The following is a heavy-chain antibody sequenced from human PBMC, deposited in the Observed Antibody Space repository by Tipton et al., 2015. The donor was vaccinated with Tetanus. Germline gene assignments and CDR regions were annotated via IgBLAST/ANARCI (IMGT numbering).Heavy chain of an antibody. CDR3: ARGGRYDYGVQGWFDP. CDR1: GGSISSYY. V-gene: IGHV4-59*01. Sequence: TLSLTCTVSGGSISSYYWSWIRQPPGKGLEWIGYIYYSGSTNYNSSLKSRVTISVDTSKNQFSLKLSSVTAADTAVYYCARGGRYDYGVQGWFDPWGQGTLVTVSS. D-gene: IGHD4-17*01. J-gene: IGHJ5*02. CDR2: IYYSGST.